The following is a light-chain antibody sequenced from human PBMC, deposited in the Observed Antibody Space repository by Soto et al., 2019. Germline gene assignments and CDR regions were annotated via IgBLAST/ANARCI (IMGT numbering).Light chain of an antibody. Sequence: QSVLTQPPSVSGAPGQRVTISCTGSSSNIGAGYDVHWYQQLPGTAPKLLIQGNSNRPSGVPDRFSGSKSGTSASLAITGLQAEDEAEYYCQSYDSRLSGWVFGGGTKLTVL. J-gene: IGLJ3*02. CDR2: GNS. V-gene: IGLV1-40*01. CDR3: QSYDSRLSGWV. CDR1: SSNIGAGYD.